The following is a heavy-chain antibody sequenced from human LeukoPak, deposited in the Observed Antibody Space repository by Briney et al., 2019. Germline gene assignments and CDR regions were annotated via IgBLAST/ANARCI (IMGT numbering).Heavy chain of an antibody. V-gene: IGHV5-10-1*01. Sequence: GESLKISCKGSGYSFTSYWISWVRQMPGKGLEWMGRIDPSDSYTNYSPSFQGHVTISADKSISTAYLQWSSLKASDTAMYYCAGYGDWTYYYYGMDVWGKGTTVTVSS. CDR3: AGYGDWTYYYYGMDV. CDR2: IDPSDSYT. D-gene: IGHD4-17*01. J-gene: IGHJ6*04. CDR1: GYSFTSYW.